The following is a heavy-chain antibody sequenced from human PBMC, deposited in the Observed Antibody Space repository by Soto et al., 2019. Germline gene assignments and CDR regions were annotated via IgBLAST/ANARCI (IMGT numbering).Heavy chain of an antibody. J-gene: IGHJ6*02. V-gene: IGHV1-18*01. CDR2: ISAYNGNT. D-gene: IGHD3-10*01. CDR3: ARESFHYGSGSYSPYYYSGMDV. CDR1: GYTFTSYG. Sequence: QVQLVQSGAEVKKPGASVKVSCKASGYTFTSYGISWVRQAPGQGLEWMGWISAYNGNTNYAQKLQGRVTMTTDTSTSTAYMELRSLRADDTAVYYCARESFHYGSGSYSPYYYSGMDVWGQGTTVTVSS.